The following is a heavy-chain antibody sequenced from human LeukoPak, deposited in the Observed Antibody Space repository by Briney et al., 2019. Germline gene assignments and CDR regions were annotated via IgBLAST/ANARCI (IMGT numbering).Heavy chain of an antibody. CDR2: ISNSPSYV. J-gene: IGHJ5*02. CDR3: ARLEGLWFA. D-gene: IGHD3-10*01. V-gene: IGHV3-21*06. CDR1: GFTFSSYT. Sequence: GGSLRLSCAASGFTFSSYTMNWVRQAPGKGLEWVSSISNSPSYVYYADSVKGRITISRDNAKNLLYLQMHSLRAEDAAVYYCARLEGLWFAWGQGTLVTVSS.